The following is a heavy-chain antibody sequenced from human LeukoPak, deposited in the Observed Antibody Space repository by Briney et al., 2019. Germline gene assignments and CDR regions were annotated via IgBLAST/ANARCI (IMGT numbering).Heavy chain of an antibody. CDR1: GFTFSAYG. CDR3: AGRGIAHS. D-gene: IGHD6-13*01. Sequence: PGGSLRLSCAASGFTFSAYGMTWVRQAPGKGLECVSAVSYNGGDSTYYADSVKGRFTISRDNSRNTLYLQMNSLRVEDTAVYYCAGRGIAHSWGQGTLVTVSS. J-gene: IGHJ5*02. V-gene: IGHV3-23*01. CDR2: VSYNGGDST.